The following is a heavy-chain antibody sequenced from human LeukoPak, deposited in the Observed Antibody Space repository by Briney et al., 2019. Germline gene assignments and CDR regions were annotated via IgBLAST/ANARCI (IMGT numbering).Heavy chain of an antibody. CDR3: AKVDPPIVAGARGDAFEI. V-gene: IGHV1-18*01. CDR2: TSPYDDNP. CDR1: GYRFTNFG. Sequence: ASVKVSCKASGYRFTNFGITWVRQAPGQGLEWMGWTSPYDDNPDYGKKFQGRVTMTTDTSTDTAYMELSSLRPDDTAVYYCAKVDPPIVAGARGDAFEIWGQGTLITVSS. J-gene: IGHJ3*02. D-gene: IGHD1-26*01.